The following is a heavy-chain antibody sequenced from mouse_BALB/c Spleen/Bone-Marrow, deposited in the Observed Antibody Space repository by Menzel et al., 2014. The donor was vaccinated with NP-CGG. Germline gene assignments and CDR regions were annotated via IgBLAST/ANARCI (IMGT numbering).Heavy chain of an antibody. CDR1: GYTFTNSW. Sequence: VQLQQSGAELAKPGASVKMSCKASGYTFTNSWMHWVKQRPGQGLEWIGYINPGTDYTEYDQKFKDKSTLTADKSAITAYMKLSSLTSEDTAVYYCARSMIIYFAMDYWGQVTSVTVSS. J-gene: IGHJ4*01. V-gene: IGHV1-7*01. CDR2: INPGTDYT. D-gene: IGHD2-3*01. CDR3: ARSMIIYFAMDY.